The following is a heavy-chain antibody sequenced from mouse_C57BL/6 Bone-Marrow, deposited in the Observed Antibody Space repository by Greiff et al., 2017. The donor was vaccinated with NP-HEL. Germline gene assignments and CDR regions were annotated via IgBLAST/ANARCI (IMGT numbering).Heavy chain of an antibody. V-gene: IGHV1-64*01. CDR1: GYTFTSYW. D-gene: IGHD1-1*01. J-gene: IGHJ1*03. CDR3: ARSSYYGSIWYFDV. CDR2: IHPNSGST. Sequence: QVQLKQPGAELVKPGASVKLSCKASGYTFTSYWMHWVKQRPGQGLEWIGMIHPNSGSTNYNEKFKSKATLTVDKSSSTAYMQLSSLTSEDSAVYYVARSSYYGSIWYFDVWGTGTTVTVSS.